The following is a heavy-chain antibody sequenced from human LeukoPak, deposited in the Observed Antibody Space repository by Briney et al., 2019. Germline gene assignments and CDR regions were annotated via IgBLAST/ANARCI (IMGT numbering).Heavy chain of an antibody. Sequence: SETLSLTCTVSGGSFSSSSYYWGWIRQPPGKGLEWIGSIYYSGSTYYNPSLKSRVTISVDTSKNQFSLKLSSVTAADTAVYYCARGGGWLQLRAFDIWGQGTMVTVSS. CDR3: ARGGGWLQLRAFDI. J-gene: IGHJ3*02. CDR2: IYYSGST. CDR1: GGSFSSSSYY. D-gene: IGHD5-24*01. V-gene: IGHV4-39*01.